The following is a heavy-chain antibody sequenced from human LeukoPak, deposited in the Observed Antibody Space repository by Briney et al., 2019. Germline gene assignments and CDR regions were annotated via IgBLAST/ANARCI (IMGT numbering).Heavy chain of an antibody. V-gene: IGHV4-34*01. Sequence: PSETLSLTCAVYGGSFSGYYWSWIRQPPGKGLEWNGEINHSGSTNYNPSLKSRVTISVDTSKNQFSLKLSSVTAADTAVYYCARVLAGTTWIDYWGQGTLVTVSS. CDR3: ARVLAGTTWIDY. D-gene: IGHD1-1*01. CDR2: INHSGST. CDR1: GGSFSGYY. J-gene: IGHJ4*02.